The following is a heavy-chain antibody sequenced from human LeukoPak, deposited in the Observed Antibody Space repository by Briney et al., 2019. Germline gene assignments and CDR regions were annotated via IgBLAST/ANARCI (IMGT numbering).Heavy chain of an antibody. CDR1: GGTFSSYA. J-gene: IGHJ4*02. Sequence: SVKVSCKASGGTFSSYAISWVRQAPGQGLEWMGGIIPIFHTANYAQKFQGTVTISADESTSTAYMELSSLKSEDTAVHYCARGVWSSHNKEYFLDYWGQGTLVTVSS. D-gene: IGHD2-2*01. CDR3: ARGVWSSHNKEYFLDY. V-gene: IGHV1-69*13. CDR2: IIPIFHTA.